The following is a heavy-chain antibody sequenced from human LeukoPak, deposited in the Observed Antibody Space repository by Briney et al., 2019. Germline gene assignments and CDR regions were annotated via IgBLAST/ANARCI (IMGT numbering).Heavy chain of an antibody. Sequence: GASVKVSCKASGYTFTGYYMHWVRQAPGQGLEWMGWINPNSGGTNYAQKFQGRVTITGDTSISTAYMELSRLRSDDTAVYYCARVRHSSGWYGGAGYWGQGTLVTVSS. V-gene: IGHV1-2*02. CDR1: GYTFTGYY. CDR2: INPNSGGT. J-gene: IGHJ4*02. D-gene: IGHD6-19*01. CDR3: ARVRHSSGWYGGAGY.